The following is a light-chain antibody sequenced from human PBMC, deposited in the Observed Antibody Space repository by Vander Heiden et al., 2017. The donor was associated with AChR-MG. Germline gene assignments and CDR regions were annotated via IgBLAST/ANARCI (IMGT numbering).Light chain of an antibody. CDR1: SSDVGGYNY. V-gene: IGLV2-8*01. CDR3: SSYAGSNNVL. CDR2: EVT. J-gene: IGLJ2*01. Sequence: QSALTQPPSASGSPGQSVTISCTGTSSDVGGYNYVSWYQQHPGRAPKLVIYEVTKRPSGVPDRFSGSKSGNMASLTVSGLQAEDEAEYYCSSYAGSNNVLFGGGTKLTVL.